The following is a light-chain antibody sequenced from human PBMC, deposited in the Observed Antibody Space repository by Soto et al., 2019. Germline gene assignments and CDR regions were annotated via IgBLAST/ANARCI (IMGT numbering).Light chain of an antibody. CDR2: EVS. CDR1: SSDVGGYNY. CDR3: SSYTSISTLV. V-gene: IGLV2-14*01. J-gene: IGLJ2*01. Sequence: QSALTQPASVSGSPGQSITISCTGTSSDVGGYNYVSWYQQHPGKAPKVMIYEVSNRPSGVSNRFSGSKSGNTASLTISRLQAEDEADYYCSSYTSISTLVFGGGTQLTVL.